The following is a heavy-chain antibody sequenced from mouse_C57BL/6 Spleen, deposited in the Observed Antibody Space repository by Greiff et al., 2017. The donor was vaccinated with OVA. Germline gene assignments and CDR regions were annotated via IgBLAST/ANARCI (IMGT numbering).Heavy chain of an antibody. CDR2: IYPGSGST. CDR3: ARKSEYDYDAMDY. CDR1: GYTFTSYW. J-gene: IGHJ4*01. V-gene: IGHV1-55*01. Sequence: QVQLKQPGAELVKPGASVKMSCKASGYTFTSYWITWVKQRPGQGLEWIGDIYPGSGSTNYNEKFKSKATLTVDTSSSTAYMQLSSLTSEDSAVYYCARKSEYDYDAMDYWGQGTSVTVSS. D-gene: IGHD1-3*01.